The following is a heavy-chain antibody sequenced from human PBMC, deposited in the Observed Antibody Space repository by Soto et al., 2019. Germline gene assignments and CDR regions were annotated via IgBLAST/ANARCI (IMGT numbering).Heavy chain of an antibody. CDR1: GYTFTSYG. CDR2: ISAYNGNT. D-gene: IGHD3-10*01. J-gene: IGHJ6*02. Sequence: ASVKVSCKASGYTFTSYGISWVRQAPGQGLEWMGWISAYNGNTNYAQKLQGRVTMTTDTSTSTAYMELRSLRSDDTAVYYCATPYGSGSYYYYYGMGVWGQGTTVTVSS. V-gene: IGHV1-18*01. CDR3: ATPYGSGSYYYYYGMGV.